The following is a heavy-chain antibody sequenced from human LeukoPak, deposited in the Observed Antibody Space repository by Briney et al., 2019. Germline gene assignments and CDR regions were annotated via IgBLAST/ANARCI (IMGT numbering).Heavy chain of an antibody. D-gene: IGHD2-2*01. Sequence: SETLSLTCTVSGGSISSYYWSWIRQPAGKGLEWIGRIYSSGSTNYNPSLKSRVTMSVDTSKNQFSLKLSSVTAADTAVYYRARDVVVPATANYYHYYYYMDVWGKGTAVTVSS. J-gene: IGHJ6*03. CDR2: IYSSGST. CDR3: ARDVVVPATANYYHYYYYMDV. V-gene: IGHV4-4*07. CDR1: GGSISSYY.